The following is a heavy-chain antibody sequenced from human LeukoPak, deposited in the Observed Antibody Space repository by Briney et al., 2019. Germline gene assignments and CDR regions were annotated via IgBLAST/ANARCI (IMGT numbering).Heavy chain of an antibody. CDR3: ARDRVDTAMAYWGHWFDP. Sequence: GGSLRLSCAAPGFSFSNYWMSWVRQAPGKGLEWVANIKQDGSEKYYVDSVKGRFTISRDNAKNSLYLQMNSLRAEDTAVYYCARDRVDTAMAYWGHWFDPWGQGTLVTVSS. CDR2: IKQDGSEK. J-gene: IGHJ5*02. V-gene: IGHV3-7*01. D-gene: IGHD5-18*01. CDR1: GFSFSNYW.